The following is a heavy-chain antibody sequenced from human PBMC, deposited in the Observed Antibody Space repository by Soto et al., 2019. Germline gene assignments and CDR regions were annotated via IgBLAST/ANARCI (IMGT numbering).Heavy chain of an antibody. Sequence: ASVKVSCKASGYTFTSYDINWVRQATGQGLEWMGWMNPNSGNTGYAQKFQGRVTMTRNTSISTAYMELSSLRSEDTAVYYCASTQLWHQYYYYYYMDVWGKGTTVTVSS. CDR2: MNPNSGNT. CDR3: ASTQLWHQYYYYYYMDV. J-gene: IGHJ6*03. CDR1: GYTFTSYD. V-gene: IGHV1-8*01. D-gene: IGHD5-18*01.